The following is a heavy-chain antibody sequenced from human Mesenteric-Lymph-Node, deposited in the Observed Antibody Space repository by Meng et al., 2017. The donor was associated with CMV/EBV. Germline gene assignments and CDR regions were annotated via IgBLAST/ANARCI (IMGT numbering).Heavy chain of an antibody. V-gene: IGHV4-34*01. Sequence: SETLSLTCAVYVESFSGYYWSWIRQPLGKGLEWIGEINDSGRTNYSPSFKSRVTISAEASRNQFSLRLDSVTAADTAVYYCARRWGTTIFYWLDSWGQGTLVTVSS. CDR3: ARRWGTTIFYWLDS. D-gene: IGHD3-3*01. CDR1: VESFSGYY. CDR2: INDSGRT. J-gene: IGHJ5*01.